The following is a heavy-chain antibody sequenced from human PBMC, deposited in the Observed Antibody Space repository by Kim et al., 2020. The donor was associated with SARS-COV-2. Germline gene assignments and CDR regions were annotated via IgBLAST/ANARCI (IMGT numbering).Heavy chain of an antibody. CDR3: AKGYTWLLTAAFDY. Sequence: GGSLRLSCAASGFTFDDYAMHWVRQAPGKGLEWVSGISWNSGSIGYADSVKGRFTISRDNAKNSLYLQMNSLRAEDTALYYCAKGYTWLLTAAFDYWGQGTLVTVSS. D-gene: IGHD3-22*01. CDR1: GFTFDDYA. V-gene: IGHV3-9*01. J-gene: IGHJ4*02. CDR2: ISWNSGSI.